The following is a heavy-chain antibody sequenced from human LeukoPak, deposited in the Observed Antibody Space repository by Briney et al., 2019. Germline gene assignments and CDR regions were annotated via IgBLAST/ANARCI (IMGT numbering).Heavy chain of an antibody. Sequence: GGSLRLSCAASGFTFSSYSMNWARQAPGKGLEWVSSISSSSSYIYYADSVKGRFTISRDNAKNSLYLQMNSLRAEDTAVYYCARDLSGAVAGTVDYWGQGTLVTVSS. CDR2: ISSSSSYI. D-gene: IGHD6-19*01. CDR3: ARDLSGAVAGTVDY. J-gene: IGHJ4*02. V-gene: IGHV3-21*01. CDR1: GFTFSSYS.